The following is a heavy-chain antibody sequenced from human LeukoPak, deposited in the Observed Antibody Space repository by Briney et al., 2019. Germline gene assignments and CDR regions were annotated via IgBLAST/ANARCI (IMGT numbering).Heavy chain of an antibody. V-gene: IGHV4-30-4*01. J-gene: IGHJ4*02. CDR1: GGSISSGDYY. CDR3: ARSSPLRFFDY. Sequence: SETLSLTCTVSGGSISSGDYYWSWIRQPPGKGLEWIGCIYYSGSTYYNPSLKSRVTISVDTSKNQFSLKLSSVTAADTAVYYCARSSPLRFFDYWGQGTLVTVSS. CDR2: IYYSGST. D-gene: IGHD5-12*01.